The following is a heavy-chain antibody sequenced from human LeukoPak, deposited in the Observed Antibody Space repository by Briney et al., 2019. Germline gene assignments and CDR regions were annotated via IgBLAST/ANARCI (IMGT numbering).Heavy chain of an antibody. CDR1: GFTFSTFG. CDR3: ARDWVVYGSGSYYKGPHAFDI. J-gene: IGHJ3*02. D-gene: IGHD3-10*01. V-gene: IGHV3-30*02. Sequence: GGSLRLSCAASGFAASGFTFSTFGMHWVRQAPGKGLEWVAFIRYDGSNKYYADSVKGRFTISRDDSKNTLYLQMNSLRAEDTAGYYCARDWVVYGSGSYYKGPHAFDIWGQGTMVTVSS. CDR2: IRYDGSNK.